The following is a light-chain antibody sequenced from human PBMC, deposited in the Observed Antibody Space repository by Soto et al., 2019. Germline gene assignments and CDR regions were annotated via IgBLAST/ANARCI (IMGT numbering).Light chain of an antibody. CDR2: AAS. CDR1: QSVNSNY. V-gene: IGKV3-20*01. Sequence: PGERATLSCRASQSVNSNYFAWYQQKPGQAPGLLIYAASSRATGIPDRFSGSGSGTDFTLTINRLEPEDFAVYYCQQFGNSPQTFGQGTKVEIK. J-gene: IGKJ1*01. CDR3: QQFGNSPQT.